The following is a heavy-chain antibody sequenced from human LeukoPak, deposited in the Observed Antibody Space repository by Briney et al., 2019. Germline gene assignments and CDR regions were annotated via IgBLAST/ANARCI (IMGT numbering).Heavy chain of an antibody. D-gene: IGHD4-17*01. CDR2: IIPIFGTA. CDR3: ARDGGATVTYAGGNNWFDP. Sequence: GASVKVSCKASGGTFSSYAISWVRQAPGQGLEWMGGIIPIFGTANYAQKFQGRVTITADESTSTAYMELSSLRSEDTAVYYCARDGGATVTYAGGNNWFDPWGQGTLVTVSS. V-gene: IGHV1-69*13. J-gene: IGHJ5*02. CDR1: GGTFSSYA.